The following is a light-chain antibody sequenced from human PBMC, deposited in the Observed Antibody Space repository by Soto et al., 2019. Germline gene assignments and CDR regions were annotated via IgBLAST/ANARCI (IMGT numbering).Light chain of an antibody. Sequence: DIQMTQSPSSLSASVADRVTITCRASQSISSYLNWYQQKPGTAPKLLIYAASSLQSGVPSRFSGSGSGTDFTLTISSLQPEDFATYYCQQSYSTPWTFGQGTKVEI. CDR2: AAS. J-gene: IGKJ1*01. CDR1: QSISSY. V-gene: IGKV1-39*01. CDR3: QQSYSTPWT.